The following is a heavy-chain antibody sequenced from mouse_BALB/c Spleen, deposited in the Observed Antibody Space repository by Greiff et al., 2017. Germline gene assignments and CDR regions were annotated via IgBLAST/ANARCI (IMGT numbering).Heavy chain of an antibody. CDR1: GYTFTSYW. V-gene: IGHV1-69*02. D-gene: IGHD1-1*02. J-gene: IGHJ4*01. CDR2: IYPSDSYT. Sequence: QVQLQQPGAELVRPGASVKLSCKASGYTFTSYWINWVKQRPGQGLEWIGNIYPSDSYTNYNQKFKDKATLTVDKSSSTAYMQLSSPTSEDSAVYYCTRGWGRGAMDYWGQGTSVTVSS. CDR3: TRGWGRGAMDY.